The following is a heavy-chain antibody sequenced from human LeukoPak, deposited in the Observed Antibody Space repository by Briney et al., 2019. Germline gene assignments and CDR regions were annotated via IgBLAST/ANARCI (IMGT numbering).Heavy chain of an antibody. CDR2: ISSNSDNT. CDR3: ARDWGSIKVITDY. D-gene: IGHD3-16*01. Sequence: GASVNVSCKATGYTFTSYGISWVRQAPGQGLEWMGWISSNSDNTNYAQKLQGRVTMTTDTSTSTAYMELRSLRSDDTAVYYCARDWGSIKVITDYWGQGTLVTASS. CDR1: GYTFTSYG. J-gene: IGHJ4*02. V-gene: IGHV1-18*01.